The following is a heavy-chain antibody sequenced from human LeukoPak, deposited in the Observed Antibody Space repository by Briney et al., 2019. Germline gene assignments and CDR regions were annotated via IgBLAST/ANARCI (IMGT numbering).Heavy chain of an antibody. V-gene: IGHV3-23*01. CDR2: ISGGGTST. D-gene: IGHD3-22*01. CDR1: RFTFMNYA. J-gene: IGHJ5*02. CDR3: AKDRSAARMIVPGGWFDP. Sequence: GGSLRLSCAASRFTFMNYAMSWVRQAPGKGLEWVSVISGGGTSTYYADSVKGRFTISRDNSKKTLYLQMNSLRAEDTAVYYCAKDRSAARMIVPGGWFDPWGQGTLVTVSS.